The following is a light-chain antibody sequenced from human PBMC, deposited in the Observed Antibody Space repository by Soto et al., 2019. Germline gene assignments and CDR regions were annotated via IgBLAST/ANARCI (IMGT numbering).Light chain of an antibody. J-gene: IGKJ5*01. V-gene: IGKV3-15*01. CDR1: QSVSSI. CDR3: QQYNNWPPT. Sequence: EIVMTQSPATLSVSLGHGATLSCLASQSVSSILAWHRKKPGRAPSLPIYGASTRATGIPARFSGSGSGTEFTLTISRLESEDFAVYYCQQYNNWPPTFGPGTRLEIK. CDR2: GAS.